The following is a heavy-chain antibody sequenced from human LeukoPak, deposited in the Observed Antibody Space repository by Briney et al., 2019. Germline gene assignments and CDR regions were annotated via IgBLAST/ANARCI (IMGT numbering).Heavy chain of an antibody. Sequence: GGSLRLSCAASGFTFSNYWMHWVRQAPGKGLVWVSRIYSDGSGTTYADSVKGRFTISRDNSKNTLYLQMNSLRAEDTAVYYCAKDPRIAVAATGGVYWGQGTLVTVSS. D-gene: IGHD6-19*01. CDR1: GFTFSNYW. CDR2: IYSDGSGT. V-gene: IGHV3-74*01. J-gene: IGHJ4*02. CDR3: AKDPRIAVAATGGVY.